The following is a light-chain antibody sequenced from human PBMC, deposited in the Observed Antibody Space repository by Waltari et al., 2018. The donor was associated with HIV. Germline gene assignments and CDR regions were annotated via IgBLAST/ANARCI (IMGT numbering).Light chain of an antibody. CDR3: SSYTSSSTLYV. V-gene: IGLV2-14*01. CDR1: SSDVGGYNY. Sequence: QSALTQPASVSGSPGQSITISCTRTSSDVGGYNYVSWYQSHPGKAPKLLISEVSNRPSGVTNRFSGSKSGNTASLTISGLQVEDEADYYCSSYTSSSTLYVFGTGTKVTVL. CDR2: EVS. J-gene: IGLJ1*01.